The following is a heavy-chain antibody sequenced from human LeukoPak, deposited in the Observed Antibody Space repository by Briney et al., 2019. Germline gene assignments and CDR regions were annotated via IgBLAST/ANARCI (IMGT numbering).Heavy chain of an antibody. CDR2: ISGSGGST. Sequence: GGSLRLSCAASGFTFSSYAMSWVRQAPGKGLEWVSAISGSGGSTYYADSVEGRFTISRDNSKNTLYLQMNSLRAEDTAVYYCAKGRSGYDWSGYFDYWGQGTLVTVSS. J-gene: IGHJ4*02. CDR3: AKGRSGYDWSGYFDY. D-gene: IGHD5-12*01. CDR1: GFTFSSYA. V-gene: IGHV3-23*01.